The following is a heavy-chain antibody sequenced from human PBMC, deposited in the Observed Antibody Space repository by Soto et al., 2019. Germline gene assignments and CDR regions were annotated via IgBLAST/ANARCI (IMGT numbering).Heavy chain of an antibody. CDR3: ARLQETYYDILYRINWFAP. CDR2: IYYSGST. J-gene: IGHJ5*02. CDR1: GGSISSYY. D-gene: IGHD3-9*01. Sequence: QVQLQESGPGLVKPSETLSLTCTVSGGSISSYYWSWIRQPPGKGLEWIGYIYYSGSTNYNPSLRSRFTIAVNPPKTQSPLKLSSVTAEDTAVYYCARLQETYYDILYRINWFAPGGRGPLVPVSS. V-gene: IGHV4-59*08.